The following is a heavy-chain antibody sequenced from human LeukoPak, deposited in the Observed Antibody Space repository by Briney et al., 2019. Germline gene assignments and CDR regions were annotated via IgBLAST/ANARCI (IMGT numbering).Heavy chain of an antibody. Sequence: GGSVKVSCKASGGTFSSYAISWVRQAPGQGLEWMGGIIPIFGTANYAQKFQGRVTITADESTSTAYMELSSLRSEDTAVYYCARDLREVRGVIIGIFDYWGQGTLVTVSS. D-gene: IGHD3-10*01. CDR3: ARDLREVRGVIIGIFDY. J-gene: IGHJ4*02. CDR2: IIPIFGTA. CDR1: GGTFSSYA. V-gene: IGHV1-69*01.